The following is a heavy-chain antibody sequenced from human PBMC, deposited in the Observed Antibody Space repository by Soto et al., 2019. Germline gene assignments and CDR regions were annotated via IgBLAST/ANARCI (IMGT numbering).Heavy chain of an antibody. CDR1: GFTFSSYG. Sequence: QVQLVESGGGVVQPGRSLRLSCAASGFTFSSYGMHWVRQAPGKGLEWVAVIWYDGSNKYYADSVKGRFTISRDNSKNTLYLQMNSLRAEDTAVYYCARDRDGYRYGSTIDYWGQGTPVTVSS. D-gene: IGHD5-18*01. V-gene: IGHV3-33*01. J-gene: IGHJ4*02. CDR3: ARDRDGYRYGSTIDY. CDR2: IWYDGSNK.